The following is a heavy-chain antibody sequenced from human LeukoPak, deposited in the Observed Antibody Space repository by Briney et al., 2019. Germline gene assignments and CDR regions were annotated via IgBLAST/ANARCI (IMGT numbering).Heavy chain of an antibody. J-gene: IGHJ3*02. CDR1: GFTVSRNY. Sequence: GGSLRLSCAASGFTVSRNYMTWVRQAPGKGLEWVSILYNDDSTYYADSVKGRFTISRDNSKNTLYLQMNSLRAEDTAVYFCARVGHLYYYDSSDYYDFDAFDIWGRGTVVTVSS. CDR3: ARVGHLYYYDSSDYYDFDAFDI. V-gene: IGHV3-66*01. CDR2: LYNDDST. D-gene: IGHD3-22*01.